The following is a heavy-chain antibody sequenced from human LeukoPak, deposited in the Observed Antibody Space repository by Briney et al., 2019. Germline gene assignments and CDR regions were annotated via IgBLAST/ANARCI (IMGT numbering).Heavy chain of an antibody. CDR2: IYPGDSHT. J-gene: IGHJ5*02. CDR1: GYSFTNYW. Sequence: GESLKISCKGSGYSFTNYWIGWVRQMPGNGLEWMGIIYPGDSHTRYSPSFQDQVTISADKSINTAYLQWSSLKASDTAMYYCARGPYGYASSATLGSYNWFDPWGQGTLVTVSS. V-gene: IGHV5-51*01. D-gene: IGHD3-10*01. CDR3: ARGPYGYASSATLGSYNWFDP.